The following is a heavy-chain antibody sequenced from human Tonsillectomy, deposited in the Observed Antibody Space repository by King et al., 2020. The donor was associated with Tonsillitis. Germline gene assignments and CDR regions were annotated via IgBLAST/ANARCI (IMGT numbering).Heavy chain of an antibody. CDR2: ISGSGGST. J-gene: IGHJ4*02. CDR1: GFTFSSYA. D-gene: IGHD2-21*02. CDR3: AKVGVVVGTAEMGFDD. V-gene: IGHV3-23*04. Sequence: VQLVESGGGLVQPGGSLRLSCAASGFTFSSYAMSWVRQAPGKGLEWVSAISGSGGSTYYADSVKGRFTISRDNSKNTLYLQMNSLRAEDTAVYYCAKVGVVVGTAEMGFDDWGQGTLVTVSS.